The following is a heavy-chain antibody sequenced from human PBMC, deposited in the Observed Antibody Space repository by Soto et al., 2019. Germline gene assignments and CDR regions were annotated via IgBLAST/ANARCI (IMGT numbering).Heavy chain of an antibody. V-gene: IGHV3-23*01. CDR3: AAGPEPHSSKYSSSSPHFDY. Sequence: GGSLRLSCVASGFTFSSYAMSWVRQAPGMGLEWVSGISGSGDDTYYADSVKGRFTFSRDNSRNTLFLQMNSLGAEDTAFYYCAAGPEPHSSKYSSSSPHFDYWGQGTLVTVSS. CDR2: ISGSGDDT. J-gene: IGHJ4*02. CDR1: GFTFSSYA. D-gene: IGHD6-6*01.